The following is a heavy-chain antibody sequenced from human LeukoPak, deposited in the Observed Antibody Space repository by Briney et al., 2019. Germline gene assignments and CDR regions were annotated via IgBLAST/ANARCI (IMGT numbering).Heavy chain of an antibody. CDR3: TTAQDYDYVWGSYHS. Sequence: GGSLRLSCAASGFSFSDAWMSWVRQAPGKGLEWVGHIKSKTAGGTTDYAEPVKGRFSISRDDSKNTLYLQMNSLKTEDTAVYYCTTAQDYDYVWGSYHSWGQGTLVTVSS. V-gene: IGHV3-15*01. J-gene: IGHJ5*02. CDR1: GFSFSDAW. CDR2: IKSKTAGGTT. D-gene: IGHD3-16*02.